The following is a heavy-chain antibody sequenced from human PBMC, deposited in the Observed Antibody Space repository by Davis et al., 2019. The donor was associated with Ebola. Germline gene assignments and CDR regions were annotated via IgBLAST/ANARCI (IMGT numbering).Heavy chain of an antibody. D-gene: IGHD3-3*01. Sequence: ASVKVSCKASGYTFINYDMNWVRQAPGQGLEWMGWMNPNTGATGYAQNFQGRVTMTRDASISTAYMELSSLRSEDTAIYYCARDWGPSSLFWENAFDIWGQGTMITVSS. J-gene: IGHJ3*02. CDR2: MNPNTGAT. CDR3: ARDWGPSSLFWENAFDI. CDR1: GYTFINYD. V-gene: IGHV1-8*01.